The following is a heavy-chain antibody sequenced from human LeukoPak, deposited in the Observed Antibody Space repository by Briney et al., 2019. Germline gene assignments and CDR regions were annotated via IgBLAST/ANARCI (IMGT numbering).Heavy chain of an antibody. V-gene: IGHV3-15*01. CDR3: TFTVVVVAARVGRGDY. CDR2: IKSKTDGGTT. J-gene: IGHJ4*02. D-gene: IGHD2-15*01. Sequence: AGGSLRLSCAASGFTFSNAWMSWVRQAPGKGLEWVGRIKSKTDGGTTDYAAPVKGRFTISRDDSKNTLYLQMNSLKTEDTAVYYCTFTVVVVAARVGRGDYWGQGTLVTVSS. CDR1: GFTFSNAW.